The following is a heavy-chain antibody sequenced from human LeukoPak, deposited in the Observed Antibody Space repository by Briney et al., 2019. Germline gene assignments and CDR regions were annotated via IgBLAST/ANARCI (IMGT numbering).Heavy chain of an antibody. CDR2: IYYSGST. Sequence: SETLSLTCTVSGGSISSRAYYWSWIRQHPGKGPEWIGYIYYSGSTYYNPSLKSRVIISLNTSRTQFSLKLSSVTAADTAVYYCARADGTIYYFDSWGQGTVVTVSS. J-gene: IGHJ4*02. D-gene: IGHD5-24*01. CDR1: GGSISSRAYY. V-gene: IGHV4-31*03. CDR3: ARADGTIYYFDS.